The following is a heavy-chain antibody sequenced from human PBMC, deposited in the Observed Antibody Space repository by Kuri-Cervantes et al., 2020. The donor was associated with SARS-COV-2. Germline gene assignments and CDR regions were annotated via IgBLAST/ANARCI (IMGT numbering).Heavy chain of an antibody. V-gene: IGHV4-59*12. CDR3: ARSGYYSRGVTYYYMDV. Sequence: GSLRLSCTVSGGSISSYYWSWIRQPPGQGLEWLGYIYYSGSTKYNPSLESRVTISLDTSRNQFSLKLSSVTAADSAVYYCARSGYYSRGVTYYYMDVWDKGTTVSVSS. CDR1: GGSISSYY. CDR2: IYYSGST. D-gene: IGHD3-22*01. J-gene: IGHJ6*03.